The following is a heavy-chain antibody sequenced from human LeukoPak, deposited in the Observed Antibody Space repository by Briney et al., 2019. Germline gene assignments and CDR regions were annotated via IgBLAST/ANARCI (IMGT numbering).Heavy chain of an antibody. Sequence: KPSETLSLTCTVSGGSISSYYWSWIRQPPGKGLEWIGYIYYSGSTNYNPSLKSRVTISVDTSKNQFSLKLSSMTAADTAVYYCARLQLFDVITSSGQGTPVTVSS. D-gene: IGHD3-16*01. CDR2: IYYSGST. CDR1: GGSISSYY. CDR3: ARLQLFDVITS. V-gene: IGHV4-59*01. J-gene: IGHJ5*02.